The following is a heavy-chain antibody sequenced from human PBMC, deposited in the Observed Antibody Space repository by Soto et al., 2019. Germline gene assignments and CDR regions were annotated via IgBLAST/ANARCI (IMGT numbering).Heavy chain of an antibody. CDR1: GSSFPNYP. CDR2: ISHDGVTK. J-gene: IGHJ5*02. Sequence: PGESLKISCAASGSSFPNYPMHWVRQTPDKGLEWLAVISHDGVTKNSADSVKGRFSISRDNSRNRLYLDMNSLRTEDTAMYYCVRGGYSSSWERLDPWGQGTLVNVSS. CDR3: VRGGYSSSWERLDP. V-gene: IGHV3-30-3*01. D-gene: IGHD4-4*01.